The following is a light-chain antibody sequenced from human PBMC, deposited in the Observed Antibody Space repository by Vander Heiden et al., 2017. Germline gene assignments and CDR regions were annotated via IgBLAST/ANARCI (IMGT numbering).Light chain of an antibody. CDR3: MQTLQTPWT. Sequence: DILMSESPLSLPVTPGEQASISCRASQSLLHGNGYNYLHWYLQKPGQPPQLLIYLGSLRTSGVPDRFSGSGSGTDFTLKISRVEAEDVGVYYCMQTLQTPWTFGQGTKVEIK. CDR2: LGS. J-gene: IGKJ1*01. V-gene: IGKV2-28*01. CDR1: QSLLHGNGYNY.